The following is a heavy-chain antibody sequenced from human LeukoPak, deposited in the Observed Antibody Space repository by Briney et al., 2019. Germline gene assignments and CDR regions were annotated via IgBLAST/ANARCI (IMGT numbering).Heavy chain of an antibody. CDR2: IRRGTNSYTT. CDR1: GFTFSDYI. J-gene: IGHJ3*02. D-gene: IGHD3-16*01. CDR3: TRDGGDSSNSAFDI. Sequence: SLRLSCAASGFTFSDYILDWVRQAPGKGLEWVGRIRRGTNSYTTEYAASVRGRFIISRDDSKNSLYLHMNSLKTEDTAVYHCTRDGGDSSNSAFDIWGQGTMVTVSS. V-gene: IGHV3-72*01.